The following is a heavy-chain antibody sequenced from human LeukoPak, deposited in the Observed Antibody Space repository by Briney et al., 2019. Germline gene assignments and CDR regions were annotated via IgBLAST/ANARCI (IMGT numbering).Heavy chain of an antibody. Sequence: ASVNVSCKASGYTCTVYYMHWVRQAPGQGHEWMGCINPNNGDTKYSNKFHGRVTMTTDTSIRTAYMELSRLKSDETAVYYCARDQIMGNTSYNWFEPWGQGTQVTVSS. CDR2: INPNNGDT. CDR3: ARDQIMGNTSYNWFEP. D-gene: IGHD1-26*01. V-gene: IGHV1-2*02. J-gene: IGHJ5*02. CDR1: GYTCTVYY.